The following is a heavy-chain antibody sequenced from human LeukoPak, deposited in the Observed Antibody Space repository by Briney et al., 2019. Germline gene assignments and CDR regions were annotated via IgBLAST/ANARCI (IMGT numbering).Heavy chain of an antibody. CDR1: GGSFSGYY. CDR2: INHSGST. CDR3: ARGGEKGYCSRTSRRNWYNY. V-gene: IGHV4-34*01. J-gene: IGHJ4*02. D-gene: IGHD2-2*01. Sequence: PSETLSLTCAVYGGSFSGYYWSWLRQPPGKGLEWIGEINHSGSTNYNPSLKSRVTTSVDTSKNQFSLKLSSVTAVDTVVYYCARGGEKGYCSRTSRRNWYNYWGQGTLVTVSS.